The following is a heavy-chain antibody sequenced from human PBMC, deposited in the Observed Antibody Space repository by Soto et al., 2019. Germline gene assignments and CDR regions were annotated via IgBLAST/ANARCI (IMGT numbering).Heavy chain of an antibody. CDR1: VFTFSSYG. V-gene: IGHV3-30*18. CDR2: ISYDGSNK. J-gene: IGHJ4*02. CDR3: AKDRGAMIVVVISYYFDY. Sequence: QVQLVEAGGGVVQPGRSLRLSCAASVFTFSSYGMHWVRQAPGKGLEWVAVISYDGSNKYYADSVKGRFTISRDNSKNTMYLQMNSLRAEDTTVYYCAKDRGAMIVVVISYYFDYWGQGTLVTVSS. D-gene: IGHD3-22*01.